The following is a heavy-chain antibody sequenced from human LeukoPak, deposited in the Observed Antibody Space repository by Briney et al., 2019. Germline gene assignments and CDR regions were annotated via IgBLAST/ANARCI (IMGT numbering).Heavy chain of an antibody. Sequence: SETLSLICTVSGGSISNYYWSWVRQPPGKGLEWIGYIYYSGSTNYNPSLKSRVTISVDTSKNQFSLKLSSVTAADTAVYYCGRNSGGTVDYWGQGTLVTVSS. CDR2: IYYSGST. J-gene: IGHJ4*02. CDR1: GGSISNYY. D-gene: IGHD2-15*01. V-gene: IGHV4-59*01. CDR3: GRNSGGTVDY.